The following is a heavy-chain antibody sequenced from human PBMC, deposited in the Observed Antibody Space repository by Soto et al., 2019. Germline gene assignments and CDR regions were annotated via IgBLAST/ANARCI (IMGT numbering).Heavy chain of an antibody. CDR2: ISSSSSTI. V-gene: IGHV3-48*01. J-gene: IGHJ3*02. D-gene: IGHD4-17*01. Sequence: GGSLRLSCAASGFTFSSYSMNWVRQAPGKGLEWVSYISSSSSTIYYADSVKGRFTISRDNAKNSLYLQMNSLRAEDTAVYYCARDGTGGDYGDYGLALDIWGQGTMVTVSS. CDR3: ARDGTGGDYGDYGLALDI. CDR1: GFTFSSYS.